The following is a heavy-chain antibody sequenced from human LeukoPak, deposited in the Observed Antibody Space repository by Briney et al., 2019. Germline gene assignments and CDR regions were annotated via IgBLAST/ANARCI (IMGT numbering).Heavy chain of an antibody. D-gene: IGHD2-15*01. CDR2: INHSGST. CDR1: GGSFSGYY. Sequence: SETLSLTCAVYGGSFSGYYWSWIRQPPGKGLEWIGEINHSGSTNYNPSLKSRVTISVDTSKNQFSLKLSSVTAADTAVYYCVRYSLGYCSGGSCYSYAFDIWGQGTMVTVSS. J-gene: IGHJ3*02. V-gene: IGHV4-34*01. CDR3: VRYSLGYCSGGSCYSYAFDI.